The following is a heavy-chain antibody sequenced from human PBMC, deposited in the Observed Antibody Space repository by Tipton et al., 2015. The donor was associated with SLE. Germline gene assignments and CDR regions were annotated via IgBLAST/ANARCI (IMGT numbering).Heavy chain of an antibody. Sequence: TLSLTCTVSGCSISDYNWTWIRQPPGKGLEWIGYVHYSGSTTYNPSLKSRVTMSIDPSKNQFSLRVNSVTAADTAVYYCAREEAGLYDAFDIWGQGTMVTV. CDR2: VHYSGST. CDR1: GCSISDYN. V-gene: IGHV4-59*01. J-gene: IGHJ3*02. CDR3: AREEAGLYDAFDI. D-gene: IGHD3/OR15-3a*01.